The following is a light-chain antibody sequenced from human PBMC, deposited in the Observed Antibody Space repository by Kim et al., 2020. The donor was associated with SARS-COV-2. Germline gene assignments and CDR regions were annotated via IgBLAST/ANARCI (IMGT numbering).Light chain of an antibody. CDR1: SSDVGGYNY. CDR3: SSYAGSNNLGV. J-gene: IGLJ1*01. V-gene: IGLV2-8*01. CDR2: EVS. Sequence: QSVAISCTGTSSDVGGYNYVSWYQQHPGKAPKLMIYEVSKRPSGVPDRFSGSKSGNTASLTVSGLQAEDEADYYCSSYAGSNNLGVFVTGTKVTVL.